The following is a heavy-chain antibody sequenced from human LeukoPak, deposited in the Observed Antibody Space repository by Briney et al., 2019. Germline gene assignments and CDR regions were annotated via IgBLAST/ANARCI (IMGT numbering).Heavy chain of an antibody. CDR1: GFTFDDYT. CDR2: ISWDGGST. Sequence: GGSLRLSCAASGFTFDDYTMHWVRQAPGRGLEWVSLISWDGGSTYYADSVKGRFTISRDNSKNSLYLQMNSLRTEDTALYYCAKGAIAARQYYYYMDVWGKGTTVTVSS. V-gene: IGHV3-43*01. J-gene: IGHJ6*03. D-gene: IGHD6-6*01. CDR3: AKGAIAARQYYYYMDV.